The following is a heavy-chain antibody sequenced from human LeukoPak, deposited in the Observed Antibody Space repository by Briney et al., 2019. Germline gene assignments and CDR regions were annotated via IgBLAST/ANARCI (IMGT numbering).Heavy chain of an antibody. CDR3: ARARYSYVPFDY. CDR2: INSDGSEG. J-gene: IGHJ4*02. Sequence: GGSLRLSCAVSGFTFSGFWMSWSRQAPGKGLEWVASINSDGSEGYYVDSVKGRFTISRDNAKNSLYLQMNSLRAEDTAVYYCARARYSYVPFDYWGQGTLVTVSS. V-gene: IGHV3-7*03. D-gene: IGHD5-18*01. CDR1: GFTFSGFW.